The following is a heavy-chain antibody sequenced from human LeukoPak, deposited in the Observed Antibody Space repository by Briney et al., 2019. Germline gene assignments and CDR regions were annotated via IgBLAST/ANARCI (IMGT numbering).Heavy chain of an antibody. D-gene: IGHD6-6*01. J-gene: IGHJ4*02. CDR1: RFTFDDYA. CDR3: AKALSPYSSSILGDY. Sequence: GGSLRLSCAASRFTFDDYAMHWVRQAPGKGLEWVSLISWDGGSTYYADSVKGRFTISRDNSKNSLYLQMNSLRAEDTALYYCAKALSPYSSSILGDYWGQGTLVTVSS. CDR2: ISWDGGST. V-gene: IGHV3-43D*03.